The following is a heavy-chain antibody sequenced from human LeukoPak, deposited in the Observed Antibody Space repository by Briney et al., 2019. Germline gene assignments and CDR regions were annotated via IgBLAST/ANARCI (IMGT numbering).Heavy chain of an antibody. CDR3: ASRGSYGYSDY. CDR1: GFTFSSYS. CDR2: ISSSSSTI. Sequence: GGSLRLSCAASGFTFSSYSMNWVRQAPGKGLEWVSYISSSSSTIYNADSVRGRFTISRDNAKNSLYLQMNSLRAEDTAVYYCASRGSYGYSDYWGQGTLVTVSS. V-gene: IGHV3-48*04. J-gene: IGHJ4*02. D-gene: IGHD5-18*01.